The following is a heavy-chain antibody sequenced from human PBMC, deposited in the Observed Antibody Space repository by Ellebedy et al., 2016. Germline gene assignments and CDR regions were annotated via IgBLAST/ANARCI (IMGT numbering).Heavy chain of an antibody. J-gene: IGHJ6*02. CDR1: GFTFSSYG. Sequence: GESLKISXAASGFTFSSYGMHWVRQAPGKGLEWVAVIWYDGSNKYYADSVKGRFTISRDNSKNTLYLQMNSLRAEDTAVYYCAKAAAGRPVNHYYYGMDVWGQGTTVTVSS. V-gene: IGHV3-30*02. CDR2: IWYDGSNK. CDR3: AKAAAGRPVNHYYYGMDV. D-gene: IGHD6-13*01.